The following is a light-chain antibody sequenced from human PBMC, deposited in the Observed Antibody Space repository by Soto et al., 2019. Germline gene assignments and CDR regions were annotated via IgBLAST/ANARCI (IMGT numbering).Light chain of an antibody. CDR1: SS. J-gene: IGKJ1*01. Sequence: DIQLTQSPSSLSASVGDRVTITCRVSSSLNWYRQKPGKVPKLLIYSASNLQSGVPSRFSGSGSGTDFTPTISSLQPEDVATYYCQKYNIAPSWTFGQGTKVDIK. CDR2: SAS. V-gene: IGKV1-27*01. CDR3: QKYNIAPSWT.